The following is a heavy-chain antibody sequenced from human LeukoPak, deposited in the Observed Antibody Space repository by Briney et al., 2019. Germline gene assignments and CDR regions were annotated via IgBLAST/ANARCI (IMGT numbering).Heavy chain of an antibody. J-gene: IGHJ5*02. CDR2: ISAYNGNT. CDR3: ARDAVYSSAIEYWFDP. Sequence: ASVKVSCKASGYTFTNYGISWVRQAPGQGLEWMGWISAYNGNTNYAQKLQGRVTMTTDTSTSTAYMELRSLRSDDTAVYYCARDAVYSSAIEYWFDPWGQGTLVTVSS. D-gene: IGHD6-19*01. V-gene: IGHV1-18*01. CDR1: GYTFTNYG.